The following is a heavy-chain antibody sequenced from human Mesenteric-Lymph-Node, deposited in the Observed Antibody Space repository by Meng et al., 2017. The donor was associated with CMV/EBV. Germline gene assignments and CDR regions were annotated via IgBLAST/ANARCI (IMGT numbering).Heavy chain of an antibody. CDR2: IIPIFGTA. J-gene: IGHJ4*02. V-gene: IGHV1-69*05. Sequence: GGTFSSYAISWVRQAPGQGLEWMGGIIPIFGTANYAQKFQGRVTITTDESTSTAYMELSSLRSEDTAVYYCARAQLNSGYSYGYFDYWGQGTLVTVSS. D-gene: IGHD5-18*01. CDR1: GGTFSSYA. CDR3: ARAQLNSGYSYGYFDY.